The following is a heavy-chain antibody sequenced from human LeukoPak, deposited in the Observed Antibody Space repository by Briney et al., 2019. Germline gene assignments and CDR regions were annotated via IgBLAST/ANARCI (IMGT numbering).Heavy chain of an antibody. Sequence: ASVKVSCKASGYTFTSYDINWVRQATGQGLEWMGWMNPNSGNTGYAQKFQGRVTITRNTSISTAYMELSSLRSEDTAVYYCARDLLLWFGESLGPFDYWGQGTLVTVSS. J-gene: IGHJ4*02. CDR2: MNPNSGNT. CDR3: ARDLLLWFGESLGPFDY. CDR1: GYTFTSYD. V-gene: IGHV1-8*03. D-gene: IGHD3-10*01.